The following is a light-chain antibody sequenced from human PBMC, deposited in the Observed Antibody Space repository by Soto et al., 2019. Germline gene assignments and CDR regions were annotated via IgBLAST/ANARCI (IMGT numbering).Light chain of an antibody. J-gene: IGKJ3*01. CDR3: QQYGSSPVVT. Sequence: EIVLTQSPGTLSLSPGERATLSCRASQSVSSSYLAWYQQKPGQAPRLLIYGASSRATGIPDRFSGSGSGTDLTLAISRLEPEDFEVYYCQQYGSSPVVTFGPGTKVDIK. V-gene: IGKV3-20*01. CDR2: GAS. CDR1: QSVSSSY.